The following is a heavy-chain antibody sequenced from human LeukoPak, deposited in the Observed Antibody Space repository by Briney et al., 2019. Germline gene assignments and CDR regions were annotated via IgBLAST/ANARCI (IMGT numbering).Heavy chain of an antibody. Sequence: PGGSLRLPCAASGFTFSSYAVSWVRQAPGKGLEWVSAISGSGGSTYYADSVKGRFTISRDNSKNTLYLQMNSLRAEDTAVYYCPRITAYDDSWGQGTLVTVSS. CDR3: PRITAYDDS. CDR2: ISGSGGST. CDR1: GFTFSSYA. D-gene: IGHD1-20*01. V-gene: IGHV3-23*01. J-gene: IGHJ5*01.